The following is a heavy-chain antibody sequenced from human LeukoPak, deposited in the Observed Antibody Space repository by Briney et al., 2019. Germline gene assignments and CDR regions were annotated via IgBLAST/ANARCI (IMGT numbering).Heavy chain of an antibody. D-gene: IGHD1-26*01. V-gene: IGHV3-33*01. CDR1: GFTFSSSG. CDR3: ARDNSGPAYYYYYGMDV. J-gene: IGHJ6*02. Sequence: SGGSLRLSCAASGFTFSSSGMHWVHQAPGKGLEWVAVIWYDGSNKYYPDSVKGRFTISRDNSKNTLYLQMNSLRAEDTAVYHCARDNSGPAYYYYYGMDVWGQGTTVTVSS. CDR2: IWYDGSNK.